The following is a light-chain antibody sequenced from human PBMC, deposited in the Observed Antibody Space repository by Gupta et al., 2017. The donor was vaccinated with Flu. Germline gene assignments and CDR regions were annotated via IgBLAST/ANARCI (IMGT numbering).Light chain of an antibody. CDR3: QQFYGTPYS. V-gene: IGKV4-1*01. CDR1: QSILYSSNNKNY. Sequence: DIVMTQSPDSTAVSLGERATINCKSSQSILYSSNNKNYLAWYQQKPGQPPKLLIYWASTRESGVPDRFSGSGSGTDFTLTISSLQAEDVAVYYCQQFYGTPYSFGQGTKLEIK. J-gene: IGKJ2*03. CDR2: WAS.